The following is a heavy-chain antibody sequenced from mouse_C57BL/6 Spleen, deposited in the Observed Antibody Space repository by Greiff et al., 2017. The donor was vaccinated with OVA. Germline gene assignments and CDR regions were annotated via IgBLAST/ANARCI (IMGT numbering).Heavy chain of an antibody. D-gene: IGHD2-5*01. V-gene: IGHV1-15*01. CDR3: TRISNYYAMDY. J-gene: IGHJ4*01. Sequence: QVQLKESGAELVRPGASVTLSCKASGYTFTDYEMHWVKQTPVHGLEWIGAIDPETGGTAYNQKFKGKAILTADKSSSTAYMELRSLTSEDSAVYYCTRISNYYAMDYWGQGTSVTVSS. CDR1: GYTFTDYE. CDR2: IDPETGGT.